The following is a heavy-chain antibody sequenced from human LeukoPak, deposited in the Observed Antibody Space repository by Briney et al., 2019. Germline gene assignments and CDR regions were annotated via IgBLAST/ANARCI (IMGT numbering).Heavy chain of an antibody. D-gene: IGHD3-9*01. J-gene: IGHJ4*02. Sequence: KPGGSLRLPCVASGFTFSDYYMSWIRQAPGKGLEWVSYISSSGSARYYTDSVKGRFTISRDNAKNSLYLQMNSLRAEDTAVYYCAREGSSLTGVHYWGQGTLVTVSS. CDR2: ISSSGSAR. CDR1: GFTFSDYY. CDR3: AREGSSLTGVHY. V-gene: IGHV3-11*01.